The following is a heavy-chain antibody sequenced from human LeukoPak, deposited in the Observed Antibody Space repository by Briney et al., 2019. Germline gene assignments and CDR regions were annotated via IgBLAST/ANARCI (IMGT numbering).Heavy chain of an antibody. CDR1: GGSIRSDY. J-gene: IGHJ3*01. D-gene: IGHD3-3*01. Sequence: SETLSLTCSVSGGSIRSDYWSWIRQPPGKGLEWIGYIHTSGSNNQYPSLKSRVTISVDKSKNHFSLRLTSVTAADTAVYYCARLSAAVHLGAFDLWAKGQWSPSLQ. CDR3: ARLSAAVHLGAFDL. V-gene: IGHV4-4*09. CDR2: IHTSGSN.